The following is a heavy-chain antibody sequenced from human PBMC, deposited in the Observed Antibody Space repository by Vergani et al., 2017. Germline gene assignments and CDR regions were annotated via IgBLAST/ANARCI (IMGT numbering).Heavy chain of an antibody. J-gene: IGHJ4*02. CDR2: VHRNGDT. CDR3: ARQNPYGSAHVDF. D-gene: IGHD3-10*01. V-gene: IGHV4-38-2*01. Sequence: QVDLQESGPGLVKSSETLSLNCAVSGHSVGSGYYWGWIRQPPGRGLEWMGCVHRNGDTYYTSSLRSRATISRDTSKNQFSLRLTSVTAADTAVYYCARQNPYGSAHVDFWGRGVLVTVSA. CDR1: GHSVGSGYY.